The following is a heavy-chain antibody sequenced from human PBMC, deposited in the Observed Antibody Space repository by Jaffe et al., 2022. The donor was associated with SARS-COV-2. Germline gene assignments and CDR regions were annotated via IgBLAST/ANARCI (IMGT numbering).Heavy chain of an antibody. V-gene: IGHV1-18*01. D-gene: IGHD1-26*01. Sequence: QVQLVQSGAEVKKPGASVKVSCKASGYTFTSYGISWVRQAPGQGLEWMGWISAYNGNTNYAQKLQGRVTMTTDTSTSTAYMELRSLRSDDTAVYYCARDAYRVGATTNYYYYGMDVWGQGTTVTVSS. CDR1: GYTFTSYG. J-gene: IGHJ6*02. CDR3: ARDAYRVGATTNYYYYGMDV. CDR2: ISAYNGNT.